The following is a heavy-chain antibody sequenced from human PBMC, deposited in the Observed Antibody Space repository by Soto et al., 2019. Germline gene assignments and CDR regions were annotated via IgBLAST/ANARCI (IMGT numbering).Heavy chain of an antibody. CDR1: GYSFTSYW. V-gene: IGHV5-10-1*01. J-gene: IGHJ6*02. Sequence: WESLKISCKGSGYSFTSYWISWVRQMPWKGLEWMGRIDPSDSYTNYSPSFQGHVTISADKSISTAYLQWSSLKASDTAMYYCAMYYYGSGSYYNDYYYGMDVWGQGTTVTVSS. CDR3: AMYYYGSGSYYNDYYYGMDV. CDR2: IDPSDSYT. D-gene: IGHD3-10*01.